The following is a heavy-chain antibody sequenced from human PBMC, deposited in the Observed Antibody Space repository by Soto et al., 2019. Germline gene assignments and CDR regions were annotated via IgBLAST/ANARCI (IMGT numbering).Heavy chain of an antibody. CDR1: GFSLSTSGVG. CDR3: PHAIGTATLVFNT. V-gene: IGHV2-5*02. D-gene: IGHD4-17*01. CDR2: IYWDDDE. Sequence: SGPTLVNPTQTLTLTCTFSGFSLSTSGVGVGWIRQPPGKALEWLALIYWDDDERYSPSLTSRLTITKDTPKNQVVLTMTNMDPGDTATFYGPHAIGTATLVFNTGGNGTLVPVP. J-gene: IGHJ4*01.